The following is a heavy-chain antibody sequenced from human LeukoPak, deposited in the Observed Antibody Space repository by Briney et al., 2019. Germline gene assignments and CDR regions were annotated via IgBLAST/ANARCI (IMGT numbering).Heavy chain of an antibody. CDR3: ANHYGSGSYSGY. Sequence: GGPLTLSCAASGFTFSNYGMHWVREAPGKGLEWVRVISYDGTNKYYTDSVKGRFNISRDNSKNTLYLQMNSLRAEDTAVYYCANHYGSGSYSGYWGQGTLVTVSS. CDR1: GFTFSNYG. V-gene: IGHV3-30*18. J-gene: IGHJ4*02. D-gene: IGHD3-10*01. CDR2: ISYDGTNK.